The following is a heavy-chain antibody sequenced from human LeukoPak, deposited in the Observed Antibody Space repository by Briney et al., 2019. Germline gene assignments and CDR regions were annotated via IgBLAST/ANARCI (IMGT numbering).Heavy chain of an antibody. Sequence: GGSLRLSCGASGFTFSSYSMNWVRQAPGKGLEWVSYISSSSSTIYYADSVKGRFTISRDNAKNSLYLQMNSLRAEDTAVYYCAREDNYYYYMDDWGKGTTVTVSS. CDR3: AREDNYYYYMDD. CDR1: GFTFSSYS. CDR2: ISSSSSTI. V-gene: IGHV3-48*04. J-gene: IGHJ6*03.